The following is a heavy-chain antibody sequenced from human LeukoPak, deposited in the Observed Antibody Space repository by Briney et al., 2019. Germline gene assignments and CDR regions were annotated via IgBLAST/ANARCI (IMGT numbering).Heavy chain of an antibody. CDR1: GYTFTSNY. V-gene: IGHV1-46*01. Sequence: ASVKVSCKAFGYTFTSNYMHWVRQAPGREPEWMGVISPSGGSTTYAQKFQGRVTLTRDMSTSTDYLELSSLRSEDTAVYYCARDVWRHCGGDCYMGPWGQGTLVTVSS. J-gene: IGHJ5*02. CDR2: ISPSGGST. CDR3: ARDVWRHCGGDCYMGP. D-gene: IGHD2-21*02.